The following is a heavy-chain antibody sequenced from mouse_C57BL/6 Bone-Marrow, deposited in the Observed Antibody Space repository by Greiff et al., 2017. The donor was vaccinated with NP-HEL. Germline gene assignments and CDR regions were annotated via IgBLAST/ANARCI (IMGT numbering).Heavy chain of an antibody. CDR3: AREEYYFDY. CDR2: INPYNGGT. Sequence: EVQLQQSGPVLVKPGASVKMSCKASGYTFTDYYMNWVKQSHGKSLEWIGVINPYNGGTSYNQKFKGKATLTVDKSSSTAYMELNSLTSEDSAVYYCAREEYYFDYWGQGTTLTVSS. CDR1: GYTFTDYY. J-gene: IGHJ2*01. V-gene: IGHV1-19*01.